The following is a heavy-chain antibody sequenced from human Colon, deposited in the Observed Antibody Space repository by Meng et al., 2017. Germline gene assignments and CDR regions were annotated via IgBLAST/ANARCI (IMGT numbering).Heavy chain of an antibody. CDR3: ARDERGGPYYFDY. Sequence: QVPLAQSGAEVKKPGASVKLSGQTSGYSFTTYGMHWLRQAPGQGLEWMAWIYTDNGDTRYSQKFAGRLTITRDTSARTAYMALSSLTSEDTAVYFCARDERGGPYYFDYWGQGTPVTVSS. CDR2: IYTDNGDT. CDR1: GYSFTTYG. J-gene: IGHJ4*02. V-gene: IGHV1-3*04. D-gene: IGHD3-10*01.